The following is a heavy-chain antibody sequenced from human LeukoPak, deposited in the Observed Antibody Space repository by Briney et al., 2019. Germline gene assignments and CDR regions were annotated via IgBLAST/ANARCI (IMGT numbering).Heavy chain of an antibody. J-gene: IGHJ4*02. D-gene: IGHD3-22*01. CDR1: GFTFSSYG. V-gene: IGHV3-33*01. CDR2: IWYNGSKK. Sequence: PGRPLRLSCAVSGFTFSSYGMHWVRQAPGKGLEWVALIWYNGSKKYYADAVKGRFTISRDNSKNTLYLQMDSLRAEDTAVYYCAREHNYYDTSGYYPASTCFDYWGQGTRVTVSS. CDR3: AREHNYYDTSGYYPASTCFDY.